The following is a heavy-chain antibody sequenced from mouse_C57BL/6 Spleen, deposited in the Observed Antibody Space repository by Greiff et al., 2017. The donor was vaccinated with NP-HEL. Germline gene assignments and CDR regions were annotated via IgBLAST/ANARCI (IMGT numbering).Heavy chain of an antibody. V-gene: IGHV5-9*01. CDR1: GFTFSSYT. D-gene: IGHD3-3*01. J-gene: IGHJ3*01. CDR3: ARHRGAGSWFAY. CDR2: ISGGGGNT. Sequence: EVQGVESGGGLVKPGGSLKLSCAASGFTFSSYTMSWVRQTPEKRLEWVATISGGGGNTYYPDSVKGRFTISRDNAKNTLYLQMSSLRSEDTALYYCARHRGAGSWFAYWGQGTLVTVSA.